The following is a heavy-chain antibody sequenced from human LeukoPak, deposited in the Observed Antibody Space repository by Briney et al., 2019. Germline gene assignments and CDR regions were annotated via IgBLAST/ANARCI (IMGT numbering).Heavy chain of an antibody. CDR1: RGSITGSSFF. J-gene: IGHJ4*02. CDR2: ISYTGTI. D-gene: IGHD6-13*01. CDR3: AKHGYSSSWYFVY. Sequence: PSETLSLTCTVSRGSITGSSFFWGWIRQSPGKGLEWIGTISYTGTIHYSPSLQSRLTVSVDTSKNQFSLRLSSVTAADTAVYYCAKHGYSSSWYFVYWGQGTLVTVSS. V-gene: IGHV4-39*01.